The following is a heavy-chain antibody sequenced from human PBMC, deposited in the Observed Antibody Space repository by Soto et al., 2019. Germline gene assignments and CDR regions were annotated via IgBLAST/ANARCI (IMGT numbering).Heavy chain of an antibody. Sequence: ASVKVSCKASGFTFINSAIQWVRQARGQRLEWMGWIAVGSGHINYAQKFQERLSNTRDMSTSTTYMELSSLTLEDTAVYYCAAVQGGGATFHFWGQGTLVTVSS. J-gene: IGHJ4*02. CDR1: GFTFINSA. CDR2: IAVGSGHI. V-gene: IGHV1-58*02. CDR3: AAVQGGGATFHF. D-gene: IGHD1-26*01.